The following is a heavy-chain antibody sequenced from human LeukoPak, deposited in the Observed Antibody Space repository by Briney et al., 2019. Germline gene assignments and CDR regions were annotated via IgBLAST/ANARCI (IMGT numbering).Heavy chain of an antibody. CDR1: GGTFSSYA. CDR2: IIPIFGTA. D-gene: IGHD1-26*01. CDR3: ASLQAPATIFDY. V-gene: IGHV1-69*13. Sequence: SVKVSCKASGGTFSSYAISWVRQAPGQGLEWMGGIIPIFGTANYAQKFQGRVTITADESTSTAYMELSSLRSEDTAVYYCASLQAPATIFDYWGQGTLVTVSS. J-gene: IGHJ4*02.